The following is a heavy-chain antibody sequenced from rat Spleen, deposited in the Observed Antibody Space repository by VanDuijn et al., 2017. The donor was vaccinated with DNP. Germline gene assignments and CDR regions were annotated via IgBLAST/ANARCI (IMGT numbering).Heavy chain of an antibody. CDR3: TRTGAYKSGYYFDY. V-gene: IGHV2-30*01. CDR1: GFSLTSYN. CDR2: IWTGGST. Sequence: QVQLKESGPGLVQPSQTLSLTCTVSGFSLTSYNVHWVRQPTGKGLEWMGVIWTGGSTDYNSALKSRRSLSRDTSKSKVFVELARQQTDATASYFCTRTGAYKSGYYFDYWGQGVMVTVSS. J-gene: IGHJ2*01. D-gene: IGHD4-3*01.